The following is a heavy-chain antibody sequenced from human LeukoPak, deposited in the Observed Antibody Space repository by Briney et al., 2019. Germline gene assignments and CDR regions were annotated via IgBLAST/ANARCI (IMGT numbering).Heavy chain of an antibody. CDR2: ISRSGSTK. D-gene: IGHD2-15*01. V-gene: IGHV3-11*01. CDR1: GFTFSDYN. CDR3: ARVLRYCSGGNCYSGGLGYMDV. J-gene: IGHJ6*03. Sequence: GGSLRLSCAASGFTFSDYNMRWIRQAPGKGLEWVSSISRSGSTKYYADSVKGRFTISKDNAKNSLFLQMNSLRAEDTAVYYCARVLRYCSGGNCYSGGLGYMDVWGKGTTVTISS.